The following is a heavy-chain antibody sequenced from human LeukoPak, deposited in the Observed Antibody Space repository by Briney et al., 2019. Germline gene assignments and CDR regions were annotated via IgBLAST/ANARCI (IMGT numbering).Heavy chain of an antibody. Sequence: SDTLSLTCAVYGGSFSGYYWSWIRQPPGKGLEWIGEINHSGSTNYNPSLKSRVTISVDTSKNQFSLKLSSVTAADTAVYYCARRYIVVVPARRDYYYYMDVWGKGTTVTVSS. CDR1: GGSFSGYY. CDR3: ARRYIVVVPARRDYYYYMDV. D-gene: IGHD2-2*01. CDR2: INHSGST. J-gene: IGHJ6*03. V-gene: IGHV4-34*01.